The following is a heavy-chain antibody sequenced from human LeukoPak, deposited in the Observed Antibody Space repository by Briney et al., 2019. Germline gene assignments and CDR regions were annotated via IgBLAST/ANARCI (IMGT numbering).Heavy chain of an antibody. CDR1: GFTVSSNY. CDR3: ARASGDSDYFDY. V-gene: IGHV3-53*01. CDR2: ICSGGST. Sequence: PGGSLRLSCAASGFTVSSNYMSWVRQAPGKGLEWVSVICSGGSTYYADSVKGRFTISRDNSKNTLYLQMNSLRAEDTAVYYCARASGDSDYFDYWGQGTLVTVSS. J-gene: IGHJ4*02. D-gene: IGHD3-10*01.